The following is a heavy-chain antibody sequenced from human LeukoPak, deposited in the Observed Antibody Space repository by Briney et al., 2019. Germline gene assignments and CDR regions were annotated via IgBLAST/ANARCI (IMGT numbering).Heavy chain of an antibody. V-gene: IGHV3-7*01. J-gene: IGHJ4*02. Sequence: GGSLRLSCAASGFTFSSYSMNWVRQAPGKGLEWVANIKQDESEKNYVDSVKGRFTISRDNAKNSLYLQMNSLRVEDTAVYYCARDLGAAGTVYWGQGTLVTVSS. CDR3: ARDLGAAGTVY. CDR2: IKQDESEK. CDR1: GFTFSSYS. D-gene: IGHD6-13*01.